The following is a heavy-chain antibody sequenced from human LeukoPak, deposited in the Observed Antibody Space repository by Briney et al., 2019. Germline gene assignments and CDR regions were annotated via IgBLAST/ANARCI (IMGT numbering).Heavy chain of an antibody. CDR2: MYYSGST. CDR3: EGVVVAATTPY. J-gene: IGHJ4*02. CDR1: GDSISSSRSY. V-gene: IGHV4-39*01. Sequence: SETLSLTCTVSGDSISSSRSYWGWIRQPPGKGLEWIGSMYYSGSTHSNPSLKSRVTISVDTSKNQFSLKLSSVTAADTAIYYCEGVVVAATTPYWGQGTLVAVSS. D-gene: IGHD2-15*01.